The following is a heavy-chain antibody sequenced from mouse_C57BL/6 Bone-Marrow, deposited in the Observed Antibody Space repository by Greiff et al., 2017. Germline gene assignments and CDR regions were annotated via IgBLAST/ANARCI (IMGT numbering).Heavy chain of an antibody. V-gene: IGHV1-64*01. Sequence: QVQLQQPGAELVKPGASVKLSCKASGYTFTSYWMHWVKQRPGQGLEWIGMIHPNSGSTNYNEKFKSKATLTVDKSSSTAYLQLSRLTSEDSAVHYCARLTTGYFDYWGQGTTLTVSS. CDR3: ARLTTGYFDY. J-gene: IGHJ2*01. CDR1: GYTFTSYW. D-gene: IGHD1-1*01. CDR2: IHPNSGST.